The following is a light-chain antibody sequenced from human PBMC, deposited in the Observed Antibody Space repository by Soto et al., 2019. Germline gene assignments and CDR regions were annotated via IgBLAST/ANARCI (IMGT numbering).Light chain of an antibody. Sequence: QLVLTEPPSASASLGASVTLTCNLSSGYKNYKVDWYQQRPGKGPRFVMRVGTGGIVGSKGDGIPDRFSVLGSGLNRSLTIKNIQEEDESDYHCGADHGSGMLFGGGTKLTVL. CDR1: SGYKNYK. CDR2: VGTGGIVG. CDR3: GADHGSGML. V-gene: IGLV9-49*01. J-gene: IGLJ2*01.